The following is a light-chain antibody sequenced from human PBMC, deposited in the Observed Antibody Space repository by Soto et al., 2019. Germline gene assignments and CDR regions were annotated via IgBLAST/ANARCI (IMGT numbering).Light chain of an antibody. CDR3: SSYTSRSTLV. CDR2: DVG. J-gene: IGLJ3*02. CDR1: SSDVGGYNY. Sequence: QSALTQPASVPGSPGQSVTISCTGTSSDVGGYNYVSWYQHHPGKAPKLMIFDVGNRPSGVSNRFSGSKSGNTASLTISGLQPEDEADYYCSSYTSRSTLVFGGGTKLTVL. V-gene: IGLV2-14*03.